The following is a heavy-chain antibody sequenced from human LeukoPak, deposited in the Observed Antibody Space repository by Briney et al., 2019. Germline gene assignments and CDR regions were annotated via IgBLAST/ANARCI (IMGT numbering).Heavy chain of an antibody. CDR2: ISSSSSYI. V-gene: IGHV3-21*01. Sequence: GGSLRLSCAASGFTFSSHSMNWVRQAPGKGLEWVSSISSSSSYIYYADSVKGRFTISRDNAKNSLYLQMNSLRAEDTAVYYCARDTSRNFDYWGQGTLVTVSS. CDR3: ARDTSRNFDY. D-gene: IGHD1-14*01. J-gene: IGHJ4*02. CDR1: GFTFSSHS.